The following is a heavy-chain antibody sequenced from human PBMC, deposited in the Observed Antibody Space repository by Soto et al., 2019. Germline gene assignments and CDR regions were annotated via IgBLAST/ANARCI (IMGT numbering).Heavy chain of an antibody. V-gene: IGHV4-31*03. J-gene: IGHJ3*02. CDR2: IYYSGST. CDR1: GGSISSGGYY. Sequence: SETLSLTCTVSGGSISSGGYYWSWIRQHPGKGLEWIGYIYYSGSTYYNPSLKSRVTISVDTSKNQFSLKLSSVTAADTAVYYCARGRLDAFDIWGQGTMVTVSS. CDR3: ARGRLDAFDI.